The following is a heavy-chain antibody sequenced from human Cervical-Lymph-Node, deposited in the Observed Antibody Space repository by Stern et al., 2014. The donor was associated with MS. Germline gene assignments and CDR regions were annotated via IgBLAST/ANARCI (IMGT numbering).Heavy chain of an antibody. CDR3: ARHQAGIAAN. D-gene: IGHD6-13*01. CDR2: IMPLLGTA. J-gene: IGHJ4*02. CDR1: GGSLSTLD. Sequence: QVQVVQSGAEVKRPESSVKVSCKTSGGSLSTLDISWVRQAPGQGLEWVGEIMPLLGTAHYAQKFKGRLSITADDSTSTVYMELSSLKSEDTAIYFCARHQAGIAANWGQGTLVTVTS. V-gene: IGHV1-69*12.